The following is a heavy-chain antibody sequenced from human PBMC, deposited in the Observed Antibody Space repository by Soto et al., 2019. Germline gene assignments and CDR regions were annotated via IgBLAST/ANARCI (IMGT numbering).Heavy chain of an antibody. J-gene: IGHJ4*02. CDR1: GFTFSSYG. Sequence: QVQLVESGGGVVQPGRSLRLSCAASGFTFSSYGMHWVRQAPGKGLEWVAVIWYDGSNKYYADSVKGRFTISRDNSKNTLDLQMNSLRAEDTAVYYCAREDEWVDYWGQGTLVTVSS. D-gene: IGHD2-8*01. V-gene: IGHV3-33*01. CDR2: IWYDGSNK. CDR3: AREDEWVDY.